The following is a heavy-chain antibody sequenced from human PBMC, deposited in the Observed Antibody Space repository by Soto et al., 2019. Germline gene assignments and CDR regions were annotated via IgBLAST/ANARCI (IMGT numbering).Heavy chain of an antibody. Sequence: QVQLQQWGAGLLKPSETLSLTCAVYGGSFSGYYWSWIRQPPGKGLEWIGEINHSGSTNYNPSLKSRVSISVDTSKSQCCRKLSSETGAETGVYYWEGGSVVVPDAIGLFAVDSWGQGTKVNVSS. V-gene: IGHV4-34*01. D-gene: IGHD2-2*01. J-gene: IGHJ3*02. CDR3: EGGSVVVPDAIGLFAVDS. CDR2: INHSGST. CDR1: GGSFSGYY.